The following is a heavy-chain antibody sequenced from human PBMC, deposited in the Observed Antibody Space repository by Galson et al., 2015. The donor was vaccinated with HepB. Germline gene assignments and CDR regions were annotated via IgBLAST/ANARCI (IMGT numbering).Heavy chain of an antibody. CDR2: FFHNGNA. CDR3: ASLDASYGEAFDF. J-gene: IGHJ3*01. Sequence: SETLSLTCNVSGVSISDPYWSWIRQPPGKGLEWLAHFFHNGNANYNPSLGGRVTVSLDTPKQQLYLELKSMTPADTAVYYCASLDASYGEAFDFWGQGTAVTVS. V-gene: IGHV4-59*11. D-gene: IGHD2-2*01. CDR1: GVSISDPY.